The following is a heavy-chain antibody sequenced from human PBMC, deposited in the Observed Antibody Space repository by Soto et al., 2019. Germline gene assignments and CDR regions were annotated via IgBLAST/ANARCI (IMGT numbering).Heavy chain of an antibody. Sequence: QLQLVESGGGVVQPGRSLRLSCAASGFTFSGYAMHWVRQAPGKGLEWVAVISYDGSNKYYADSVKGRFTISRDNSKNTLYLQMNSLRAEDTAVYYCARDRRGYTATPLGGFDPWGQGTLVTVSS. CDR1: GFTFSGYA. D-gene: IGHD5-18*01. CDR3: ARDRRGYTATPLGGFDP. J-gene: IGHJ5*02. CDR2: ISYDGSNK. V-gene: IGHV3-30-3*01.